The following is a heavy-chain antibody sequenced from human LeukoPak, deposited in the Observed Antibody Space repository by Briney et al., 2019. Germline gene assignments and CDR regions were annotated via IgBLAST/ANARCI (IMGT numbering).Heavy chain of an antibody. Sequence: GGSLRLSCAASGFTFSNYAMSWVRQAPGKGLEWVSTISGGGITTYYADSAKGRFTISRDNSKNTMFLQMNSLRADDTAVYYCPRQSYASGWNPFDYWGQGILSPSPQ. J-gene: IGHJ4*02. CDR3: PRQSYASGWNPFDY. CDR2: ISGGGITT. CDR1: GFTFSNYA. V-gene: IGHV3-23*01. D-gene: IGHD6-19*01.